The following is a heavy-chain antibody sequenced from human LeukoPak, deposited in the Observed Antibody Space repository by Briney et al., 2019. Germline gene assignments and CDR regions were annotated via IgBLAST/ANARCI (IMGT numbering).Heavy chain of an antibody. V-gene: IGHV3-11*01. J-gene: IGHJ4*02. CDR2: ISSSSITI. CDR3: ARDPRGYGGYQPDY. Sequence: GGSLRLSCVASGFTFSDYYMSWFRQAPGKGLEWVSYISSSSITIYYADSVKGRFTISRDNAKNSLFLQMNSLRAEDTAVYYCARDPRGYGGYQPDYWGQGTLVTVSS. CDR1: GFTFSDYY. D-gene: IGHD4-17*01.